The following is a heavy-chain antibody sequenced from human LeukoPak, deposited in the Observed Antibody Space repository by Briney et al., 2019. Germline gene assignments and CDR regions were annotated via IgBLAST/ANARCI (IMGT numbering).Heavy chain of an antibody. J-gene: IGHJ4*02. V-gene: IGHV3-66*01. CDR2: IYSGGST. CDR1: GFTVSSNY. D-gene: IGHD1-26*01. Sequence: PGGSLRLSCAASGFTVSSNYMTWVRQAPGKGLEWVSVIYSGGSTYYADSVKGRFTISRDNSKNTLYLQMNSLRAEDTAVYYCAKDRTVGAFDYWGQGALVTVSS. CDR3: AKDRTVGAFDY.